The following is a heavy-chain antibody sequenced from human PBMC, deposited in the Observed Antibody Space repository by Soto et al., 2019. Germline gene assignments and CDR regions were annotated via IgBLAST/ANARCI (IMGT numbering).Heavy chain of an antibody. Sequence: ASVKVSCKASGGTFSSYTISWVRQAPGQGLEWMGRIIPILGIANYAQKFQGRVTITADKSTSTAYMELSSLRSEDTAVYYCAREGPSSSSLRYYYYMDVWGKGTTVTVSS. D-gene: IGHD6-6*01. CDR3: AREGPSSSSLRYYYYMDV. V-gene: IGHV1-69*04. CDR2: IIPILGIA. CDR1: GGTFSSYT. J-gene: IGHJ6*03.